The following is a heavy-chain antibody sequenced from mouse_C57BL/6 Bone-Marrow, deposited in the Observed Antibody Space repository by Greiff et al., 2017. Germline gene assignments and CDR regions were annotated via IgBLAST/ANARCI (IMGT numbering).Heavy chain of an antibody. J-gene: IGHJ2*01. V-gene: IGHV8-12*01. CDR3: ARIVITTVVAFFDY. D-gene: IGHD1-1*01. CDR1: GFSLSTSGMG. CDR2: IYWDDDK. Sequence: QVTLKESGPGILQSSQTLRLTCSFSGFSLSTSGMGVSWIRQPSGKGLDWLAHIYWDDDKRYNPSLKSRRTISKDTSSNQVFLKITSVDTAETATYYCARIVITTVVAFFDYWGQGTTLTVSS.